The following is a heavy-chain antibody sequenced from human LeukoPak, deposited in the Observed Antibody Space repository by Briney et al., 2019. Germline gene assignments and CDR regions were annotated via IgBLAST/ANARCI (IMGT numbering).Heavy chain of an antibody. Sequence: GGSLRLSCTASGITFSSDGMHWVRQAPGKGLEWVAPINCDGSNKYYADSVKGRFTISRDNSKNTLYLQMNSLRAEDTAVYYCTNFDYWGQGTLVTVSS. CDR2: INCDGSNK. V-gene: IGHV3-30*02. CDR3: TNFDY. J-gene: IGHJ4*02. CDR1: GITFSSDG.